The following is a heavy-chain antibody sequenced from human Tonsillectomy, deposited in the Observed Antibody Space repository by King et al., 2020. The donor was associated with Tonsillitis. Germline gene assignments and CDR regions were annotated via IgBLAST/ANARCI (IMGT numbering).Heavy chain of an antibody. CDR3: ARIGAQWLDLHWDY. CDR2: IYYSGST. Sequence: VQLQESGPGLVKPSETLSLTCTVSGGSISSSSYYWGWIRQPPGKGLEWIGSIYYSGSTCYNPSLKSRVTISVDTSKNQFSLKLSSVTAADTAVYYCARIGAQWLDLHWDYWGQGTLVTVSS. D-gene: IGHD6-19*01. J-gene: IGHJ4*02. CDR1: GGSISSSSYY. V-gene: IGHV4-39*01.